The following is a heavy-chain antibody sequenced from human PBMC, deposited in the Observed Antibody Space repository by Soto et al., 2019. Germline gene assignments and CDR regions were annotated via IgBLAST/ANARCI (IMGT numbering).Heavy chain of an antibody. J-gene: IGHJ4*02. Sequence: EVQLVESGGGLVQPGGSLRLSCAASGFTFSSYGMNWVRQAPVKGLEWVSYIIIISSSTIYYADSVKGRFTLSRDNAKNSLYLQMTSLRDEDTAVYYCTRRVGVGISATRSFDYWGQGTLVTVSS. D-gene: IGHD2-15*01. CDR1: GFTFSSYG. V-gene: IGHV3-48*02. CDR2: IIIISSSTI. CDR3: TRRVGVGISATRSFDY.